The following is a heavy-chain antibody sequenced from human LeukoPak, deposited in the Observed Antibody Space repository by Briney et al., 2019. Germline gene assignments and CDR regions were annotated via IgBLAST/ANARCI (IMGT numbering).Heavy chain of an antibody. CDR1: GFTVSSAW. CDR3: TTDVVVTATPFCC. Sequence: KAGGSLRLSCAASGFTVSSAWMSWVRQAPGKGLEWVGRIKSKTDGGTTDYAAPVKGRFTISRGDSKNTLYLQMNSLKTEDTAVYYCTTDVVVTATPFCCWGQGTLVTVSS. V-gene: IGHV3-15*01. J-gene: IGHJ4*02. CDR2: IKSKTDGGTT. D-gene: IGHD2-21*02.